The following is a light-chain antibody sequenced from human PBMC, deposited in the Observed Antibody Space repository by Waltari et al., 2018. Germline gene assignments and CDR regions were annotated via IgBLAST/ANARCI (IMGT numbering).Light chain of an antibody. CDR1: RTNVGSNS. Sequence: QSVLTQPPSVSGTPGQRVTISCSGSRTNVGSNSVYWHQQFPGTAPKLLIYKNDRRPSGGPDRFSGSKSGTSASLAISGLRSEDEADYYCSTWDDSLRAYVFGTGTKVTVL. V-gene: IGLV1-47*01. CDR3: STWDDSLRAYV. CDR2: KND. J-gene: IGLJ1*01.